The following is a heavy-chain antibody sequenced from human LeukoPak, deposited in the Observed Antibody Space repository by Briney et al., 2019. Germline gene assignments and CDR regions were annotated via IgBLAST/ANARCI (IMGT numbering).Heavy chain of an antibody. CDR3: AMDSMIVVVIGQEFDY. V-gene: IGHV3-23*01. CDR2: ISGSGGST. J-gene: IGHJ4*02. CDR1: GFTFSSYA. D-gene: IGHD3-22*01. Sequence: QTGGSLRLSCAASGFTFSSYAMSWVRQAPGKGLEWVSAISGSGGSTYYADSVKGRFTISRDNSKNTLYLQMNSLRAEDTAVYYCAMDSMIVVVIGQEFDYWGQGTLVTVSS.